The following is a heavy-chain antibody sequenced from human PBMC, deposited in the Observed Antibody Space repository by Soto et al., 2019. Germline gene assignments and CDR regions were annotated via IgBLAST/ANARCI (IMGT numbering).Heavy chain of an antibody. Sequence: GGSLRLSCAASGFTFSSYAMHWVRQAPGKGLEWVAVISYDGSNKYYADSVKGRFTISRDNSKNTLYLQMNSLRAEDTAVYYCAKVDYDILTGYHTILDYWGQGTLVTVSS. CDR2: ISYDGSNK. D-gene: IGHD3-9*01. V-gene: IGHV3-30-3*01. J-gene: IGHJ4*02. CDR3: AKVDYDILTGYHTILDY. CDR1: GFTFSSYA.